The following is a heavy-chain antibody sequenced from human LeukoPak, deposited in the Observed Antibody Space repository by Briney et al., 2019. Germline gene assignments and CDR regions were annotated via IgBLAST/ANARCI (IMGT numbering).Heavy chain of an antibody. V-gene: IGHV3-74*01. Sequence: GGSLGLSCAASGFTFSSYWMHWVRQAPGKGLVWVSRINSDGSSTSYADSVKGRFTISRDNAKKTLYLQMNSLRAEDTAVYYCARVLATTSLIDYWGQGTLVTVSS. CDR2: INSDGSST. J-gene: IGHJ4*02. CDR3: ARVLATTSLIDY. D-gene: IGHD5-12*01. CDR1: GFTFSSYW.